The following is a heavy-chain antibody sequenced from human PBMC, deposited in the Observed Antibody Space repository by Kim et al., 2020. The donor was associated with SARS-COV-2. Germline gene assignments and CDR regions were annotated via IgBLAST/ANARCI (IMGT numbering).Heavy chain of an antibody. CDR3: ARERD. J-gene: IGHJ4*02. CDR2: NPNSGGT. Sequence: NPNSGGTNYAQKIKGRVTMTRDTSSSTADMELSRLRSDDTAVYYCARERDWGQGTLVTVSS. V-gene: IGHV1-2*02.